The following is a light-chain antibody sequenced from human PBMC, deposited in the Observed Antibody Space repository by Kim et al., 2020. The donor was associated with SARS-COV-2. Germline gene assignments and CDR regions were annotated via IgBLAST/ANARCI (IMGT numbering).Light chain of an antibody. CDR3: LQYDSYPYA. V-gene: IGKV1-17*03. Sequence: ASVGDRVTITCRASQGISNSLAWFQQQPGKVPKRLIYAASNLQSGVPSRFRGSRSGTEFTLTISGLRPEDFATYYCLQYDSYPYAFGQGTRLEI. CDR1: QGISNS. J-gene: IGKJ5*01. CDR2: AAS.